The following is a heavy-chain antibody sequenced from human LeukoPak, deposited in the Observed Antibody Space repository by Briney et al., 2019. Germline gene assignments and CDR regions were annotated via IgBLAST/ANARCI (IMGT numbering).Heavy chain of an antibody. CDR1: GFSLSTSGVG. V-gene: IGHV2-5*02. CDR3: AHRGLTIETTGNWFDS. D-gene: IGHD1-1*01. J-gene: IGHJ5*01. Sequence: ESGPTLVKPTQTLTLTCTFSGFSLSTSGVGVGWIRQPPGKALEWLALIYWDDDKRYRPSLKSRLTITKDTSKNQVVLTMTNVDPVDTATYFCAHRGLTIETTGNWFDSWGQRTLVTVSS. CDR2: IYWDDDK.